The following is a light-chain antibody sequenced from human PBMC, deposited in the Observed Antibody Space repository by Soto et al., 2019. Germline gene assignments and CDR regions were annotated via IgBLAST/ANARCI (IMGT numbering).Light chain of an antibody. CDR3: QHLYAYPLD. J-gene: IGKJ5*01. CDR2: AAS. Sequence: DIQLTQSPSFLSASVGDRVTITCRASQGISSSLAWYQQKPGKAPNLLIYAASTLQTGVPSRLSGSGSGTEFTLTISSLQPEDFATYYCQHLYAYPLDFGQGTRLDIK. V-gene: IGKV1-9*01. CDR1: QGISSS.